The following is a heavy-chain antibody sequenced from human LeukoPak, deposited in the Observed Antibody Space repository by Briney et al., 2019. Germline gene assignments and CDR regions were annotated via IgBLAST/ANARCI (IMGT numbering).Heavy chain of an antibody. CDR1: GGSISSYY. D-gene: IGHD5-12*01. J-gene: IGHJ4*02. CDR3: AKGPPGGGYDTIDY. Sequence: SETLSLTCTVSGGSISSYYWSWIRQPPGKGLEWIGYIYYSGSTNYNPSLKSRVTISVDTSKNQFSLKLSSVTAADTAVYYCAKGPPGGGYDTIDYWGQGTLVTVSS. CDR2: IYYSGST. V-gene: IGHV4-59*01.